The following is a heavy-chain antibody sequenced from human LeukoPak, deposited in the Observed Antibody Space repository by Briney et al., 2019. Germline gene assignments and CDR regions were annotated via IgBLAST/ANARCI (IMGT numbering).Heavy chain of an antibody. J-gene: IGHJ5*02. V-gene: IGHV1-69*05. CDR1: GGTFSSYA. Sequence: GASVKLSCKASGGTFSSYAISWVRQAPGQGLEWMGGIIPIFGTANYAQKFQGRVTITKDESTSTAYMELSSLRSEDTAVYYCARRFCSSTSCFGNWFDPWGQGTLVTVSS. D-gene: IGHD2-2*01. CDR3: ARRFCSSTSCFGNWFDP. CDR2: IIPIFGTA.